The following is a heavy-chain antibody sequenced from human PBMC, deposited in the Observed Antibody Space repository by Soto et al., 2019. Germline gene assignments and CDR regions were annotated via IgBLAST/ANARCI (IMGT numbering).Heavy chain of an antibody. D-gene: IGHD1-7*01. CDR1: GFTFSDYY. Sequence: EVQLVESGGGLVQPGGSLRLSCAGSGFTFSDYYIDWVRQAPGKGLEWVGRSRDKGNSYSTDYAASVKGRFTISRHASKNSPFLHMNSVKTEDTALYYCTRCITGTTSSEYWGQGTMVTVSS. CDR2: SRDKGNSYST. V-gene: IGHV3-72*01. J-gene: IGHJ4*02. CDR3: TRCITGTTSSEY.